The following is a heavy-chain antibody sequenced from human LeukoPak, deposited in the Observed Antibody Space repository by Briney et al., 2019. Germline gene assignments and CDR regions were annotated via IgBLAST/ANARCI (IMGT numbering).Heavy chain of an antibody. D-gene: IGHD3-10*01. CDR3: ARAGELLWFGESPAGANYYFDY. CDR2: IIPIFGTA. J-gene: IGHJ4*02. CDR1: GGTFSSYA. Sequence: PSVKVSCKASGGTFSSYAISWVRQAPGQGLEWMGGIIPIFGTANYAQKFQGRVTITADESTSTAYMELSSLRSEDTAVYYCARAGELLWFGESPAGANYYFDYWGQGTLVTVSS. V-gene: IGHV1-69*01.